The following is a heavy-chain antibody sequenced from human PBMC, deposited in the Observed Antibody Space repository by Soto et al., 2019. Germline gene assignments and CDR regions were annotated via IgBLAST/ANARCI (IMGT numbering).Heavy chain of an antibody. Sequence: QVQLVQSGAEEKKPGASVKVSCKASGYTFTTYAMHWVRQAPAQRLEWMGWINAGNGNTKYSQKFQGRVTITRATSVSTAYMELSSLRSEDTAVYYCARSSGYYVIDDYWGQGTLVTVSS. J-gene: IGHJ4*02. D-gene: IGHD3-22*01. V-gene: IGHV1-3*05. CDR3: ARSSGYYVIDDY. CDR2: INAGNGNT. CDR1: GYTFTTYA.